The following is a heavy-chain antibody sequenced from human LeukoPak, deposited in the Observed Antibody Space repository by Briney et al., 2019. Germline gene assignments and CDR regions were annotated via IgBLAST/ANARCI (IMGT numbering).Heavy chain of an antibody. CDR2: IKQDGSVK. J-gene: IGHJ4*02. Sequence: PGGSLRLSCGDSGFTLSSNWMTWVRQAPGRGLEWVASIKQDGSVKYYVDSVKGRFTISRDNARNSLSLQMNSLGVEDTAVYFCARWGQTSGYYYVDNWGQGTLVTVSS. CDR3: ARWGQTSGYYYVDN. V-gene: IGHV3-7*01. CDR1: GFTLSSNW. D-gene: IGHD5-12*01.